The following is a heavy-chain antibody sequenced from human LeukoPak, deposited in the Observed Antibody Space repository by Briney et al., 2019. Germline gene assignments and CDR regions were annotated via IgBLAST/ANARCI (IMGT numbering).Heavy chain of an antibody. Sequence: SETLSLTCTLSGGSISSYYWSWIRQPPGEGMEWIGYIYYSGSTNYKPSHKSRVTISVDTSKTQFSLKLSSVTAADTAVYYCARGGTTRYYYYGMDVWGQGTTVTVSS. V-gene: IGHV4-59*12. D-gene: IGHD1-1*01. CDR2: IYYSGST. J-gene: IGHJ6*02. CDR1: GGSISSYY. CDR3: ARGGTTRYYYYGMDV.